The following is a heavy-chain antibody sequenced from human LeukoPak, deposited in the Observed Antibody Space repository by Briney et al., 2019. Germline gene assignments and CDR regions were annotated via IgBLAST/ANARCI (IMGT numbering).Heavy chain of an antibody. Sequence: LSGGSLRLSCAASGFTFSNYAMSWVRQTPGKGLEWVSTTTGSGGSTYYADSVKGRFTISRDNSKNTLYLQMNSLRAEDTAVYYCAKATIAADPFDYWGQGTLVTVSS. CDR1: GFTFSNYA. CDR2: TTGSGGST. J-gene: IGHJ4*02. D-gene: IGHD6-25*01. V-gene: IGHV3-23*01. CDR3: AKATIAADPFDY.